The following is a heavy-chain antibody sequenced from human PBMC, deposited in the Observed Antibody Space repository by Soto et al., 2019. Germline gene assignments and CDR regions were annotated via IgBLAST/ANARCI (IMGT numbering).Heavy chain of an antibody. CDR1: GFSLSDHY. V-gene: IGHV3-72*01. J-gene: IGHJ4*02. CDR3: VRALYYTDSRGYTRCFDY. Sequence: PGGSLRLSFAASGFSLSDHYIDWVRQAPGKGLEWVGRSRDKAQGYSTEYDASVKGRFTTSRDDSKNAVLRQMNSLKTEDTAVYYCVRALYYTDSRGYTRCFDYWGQGTLGNVSS. D-gene: IGHD3-22*01. CDR2: SRDKAQGYST.